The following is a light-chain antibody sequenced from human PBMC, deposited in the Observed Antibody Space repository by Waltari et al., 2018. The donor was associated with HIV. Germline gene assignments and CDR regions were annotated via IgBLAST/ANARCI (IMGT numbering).Light chain of an antibody. CDR1: ELGSTS. CDR2: YDS. V-gene: IGLV3-21*04. J-gene: IGLJ2*01. CDR3: QVWDAKTEHVL. Sequence: SYELTQPPSLSVDPGRTARLTCGGIELGSTSVHLNRQKSGQGPVLVISYDSDRSSGIPERFSGSNSGNTATLTVSRVEAGDEADYYCQVWDAKTEHVLFGGGTKLSVL.